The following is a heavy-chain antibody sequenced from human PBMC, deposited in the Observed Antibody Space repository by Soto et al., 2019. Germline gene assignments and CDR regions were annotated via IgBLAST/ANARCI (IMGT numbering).Heavy chain of an antibody. J-gene: IGHJ2*01. CDR3: ARIPQVAVAGTRFGYFDL. V-gene: IGHV3-33*01. CDR2: IWYDGSNK. D-gene: IGHD6-19*01. CDR1: GFTFSSYG. Sequence: QVQLEESGGGVVQPGRSLRLSCAASGFTFSSYGMHWVRQAPGKGLEWVAVIWYDGSNKYYADSVKGRFTISRDNSKNTLYLQIDSQGAEDTAVYYCARIPQVAVAGTRFGYFDLWGRGTLVTVSS.